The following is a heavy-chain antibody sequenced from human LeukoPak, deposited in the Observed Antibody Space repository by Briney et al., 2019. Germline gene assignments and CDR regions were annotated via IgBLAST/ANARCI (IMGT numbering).Heavy chain of an antibody. J-gene: IGHJ4*02. Sequence: PGRSLRLSCAASGFTFRNFAMAWVRQAPGKRLEWVSSITDTGDATGYTESVKGRFTISRDNSKGTVWLQMNSLRAEDTAIYYCAKSDCGSDGCKLYNYWAQGTQVTVSS. CDR3: AKSDCGSDGCKLYNY. CDR2: ITDTGDAT. CDR1: GFTFRNFA. D-gene: IGHD2-21*01. V-gene: IGHV3-23*01.